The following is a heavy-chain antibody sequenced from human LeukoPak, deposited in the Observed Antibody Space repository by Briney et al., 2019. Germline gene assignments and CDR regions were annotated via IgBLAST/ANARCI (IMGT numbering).Heavy chain of an antibody. Sequence: SVKVSCKADGGTFSTYAISWVRQAPGQGLEWMGRIIPNIGIVNYAQNFQGRVTVNADKSTSTATMELSSLRSEDTAVYYCARAFYSESRAPFDYWGQGTLVTVSS. V-gene: IGHV1-69*04. CDR2: IIPNIGIV. CDR3: ARAFYSESRAPFDY. CDR1: GGTFSTYA. D-gene: IGHD3-22*01. J-gene: IGHJ4*02.